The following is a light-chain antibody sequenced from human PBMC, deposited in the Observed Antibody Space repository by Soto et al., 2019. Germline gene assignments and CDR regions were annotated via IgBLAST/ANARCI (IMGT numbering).Light chain of an antibody. Sequence: SVLTQSPGTLSLSPGERATLSCRASQTVSNIYLSWYQQKPGQAPRLLIYGASIRATGIPDRFSGSRSGADFTLTISRLEPEDFGVYYCQQFDDSPPAFTFGQGTKLEI. V-gene: IGKV3-20*01. CDR1: QTVSNIY. CDR3: QQFDDSPPAFT. CDR2: GAS. J-gene: IGKJ2*01.